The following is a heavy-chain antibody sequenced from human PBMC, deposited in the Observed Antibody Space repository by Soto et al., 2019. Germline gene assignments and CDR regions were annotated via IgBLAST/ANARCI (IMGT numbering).Heavy chain of an antibody. J-gene: IGHJ5*02. CDR2: IYYSGST. CDR3: ARDRVREHWFDP. Sequence: SETLSLTCTVTGGSISSGGYYWSWIRQHPGKGLEWIGYIYYSGSTYYNPSLKSRVTISVDTSKNQFSLKLSSVTAADTAVYYCARDRVREHWFDPWGQGTLVTVSS. V-gene: IGHV4-31*03. CDR1: GGSISSGGYY. D-gene: IGHD6-13*01.